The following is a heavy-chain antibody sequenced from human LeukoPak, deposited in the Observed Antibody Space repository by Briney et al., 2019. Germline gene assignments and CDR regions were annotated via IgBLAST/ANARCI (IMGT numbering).Heavy chain of an antibody. J-gene: IGHJ5*02. CDR2: TIPILGIS. V-gene: IGHV1-69*02. Sequence: GAAVKLSCTAAAGTFSSYTISWLRQAPGQGLEWMGRTIPILGISNYAQKFQGRVTITADKSTSTAYMELSSLRSEDTAVYYCATRDWCDPWGQGTLVTVSS. CDR3: ATRDWCDP. CDR1: AGTFSSYT.